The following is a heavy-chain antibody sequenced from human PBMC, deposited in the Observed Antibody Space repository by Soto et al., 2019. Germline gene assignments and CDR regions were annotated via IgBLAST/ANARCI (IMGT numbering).Heavy chain of an antibody. Sequence: APVKVSCKASGGTFRNHVFNWVRQAPGQGLEWMGGIIPIIGTPNYAQKFQGRVTITADASTNTVYLDVSSLRSQDTAVYYCARDLEFRDGNISHLDYWGQGTLVTVSS. CDR2: IIPIIGTP. J-gene: IGHJ4*02. CDR3: ARDLEFRDGNISHLDY. CDR1: GGTFRNHV. V-gene: IGHV1-69*13. D-gene: IGHD3-10*01.